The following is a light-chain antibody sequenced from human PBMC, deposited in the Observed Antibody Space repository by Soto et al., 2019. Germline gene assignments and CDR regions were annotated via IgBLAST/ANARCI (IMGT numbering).Light chain of an antibody. CDR1: QTINNY. J-gene: IGKJ1*01. CDR3: QQTYSSSSWT. V-gene: IGKV1-39*01. CDR2: VAS. Sequence: DIQMTQSPSSLSASVGDGVTFTCRASQTINNYLNWYQQRPGKAPKLLIYVASSLQSGVPSRFSGSGFGTDFTLTISSLQPEDFATYYCQQTYSSSSWTFGQGTKVDIK.